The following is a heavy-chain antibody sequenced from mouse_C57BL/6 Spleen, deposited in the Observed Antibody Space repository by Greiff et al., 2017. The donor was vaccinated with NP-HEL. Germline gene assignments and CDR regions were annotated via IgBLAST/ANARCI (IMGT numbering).Heavy chain of an antibody. CDR3: ARSRYDYDKDAMDY. Sequence: VMLVESGAELARPGASVKLSCKASGYTFTSYGISWVKQRTGQGLEWIGEIYPRSGNTYYNEKFKGKATLTADKSSSTAYMELRSLTSEDSAVYFCARSRYDYDKDAMDYWGQGTSVTVSS. D-gene: IGHD2-4*01. V-gene: IGHV1-81*01. CDR2: IYPRSGNT. CDR1: GYTFTSYG. J-gene: IGHJ4*01.